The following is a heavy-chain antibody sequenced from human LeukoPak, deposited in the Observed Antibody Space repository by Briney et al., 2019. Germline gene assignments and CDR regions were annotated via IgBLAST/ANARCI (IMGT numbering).Heavy chain of an antibody. Sequence: GGSLRLSCAASGFTFSTYGMSWVRQAPGKGLEWVSTITPGGGNTYYADSVKGRFIISRDNSKNTLYLQMNSLRAEDTAVYYCAKDQFAFRGVSEYWGQGTLVTVSS. V-gene: IGHV3-23*01. CDR2: ITPGGGNT. CDR3: AKDQFAFRGVSEY. D-gene: IGHD3-10*01. J-gene: IGHJ4*02. CDR1: GFTFSTYG.